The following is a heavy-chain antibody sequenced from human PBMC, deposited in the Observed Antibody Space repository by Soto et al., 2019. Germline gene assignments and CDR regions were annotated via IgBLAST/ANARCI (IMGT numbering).Heavy chain of an antibody. CDR3: ATRDGYKSYFAY. CDR1: CGSISSGAYA. CDR2: IYHSGTT. J-gene: IGHJ4*02. V-gene: IGHV4-30-2*01. Sequence: ASETLSLTCAVSCGSISSGAYAWTWIRQPPGKGLEWIGYIYHSGTTYYNPSLESRVTISMDRSKKQFSLRLTSVTAADTAVYYCATRDGYKSYFAYWGQGTLVTVSS. D-gene: IGHD5-12*01.